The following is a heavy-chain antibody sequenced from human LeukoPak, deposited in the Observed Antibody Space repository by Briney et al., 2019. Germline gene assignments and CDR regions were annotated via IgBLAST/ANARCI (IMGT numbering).Heavy chain of an antibody. Sequence: RPGGSLRLSCAASGFTFSSYVTHWVRQAPGKGLEWVAVTSTDGNLKIYADSVKGRFTISRDNSKNTLYLQMNSLRAEDTAVYYCTRDPIVGAPDYFDYWGQGTLVTVSS. CDR2: TSTDGNLK. V-gene: IGHV3-30*04. CDR1: GFTFSSYV. J-gene: IGHJ4*02. CDR3: TRDPIVGAPDYFDY. D-gene: IGHD1-26*01.